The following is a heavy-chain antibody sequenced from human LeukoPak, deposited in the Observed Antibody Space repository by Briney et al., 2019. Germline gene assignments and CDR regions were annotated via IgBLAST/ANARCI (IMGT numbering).Heavy chain of an antibody. CDR1: GDSVSSNSAA. Sequence: SQTLSLTCAISGDSVSSNSAAWNWIRQSPSRGLEWLGRTYYRSKGYNDYVVSVKSRITINPDTSKNQFSLQLNSVTPEDTAVYYCARGIRRGKGPELYNWFDPWGQGTLVTVSS. CDR2: TYYRSKGYN. D-gene: IGHD3-10*01. CDR3: ARGIRRGKGPELYNWFDP. J-gene: IGHJ5*02. V-gene: IGHV6-1*01.